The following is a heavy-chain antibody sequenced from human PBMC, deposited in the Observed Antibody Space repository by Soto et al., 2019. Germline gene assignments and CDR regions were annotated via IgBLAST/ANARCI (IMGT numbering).Heavy chain of an antibody. D-gene: IGHD6-6*01. J-gene: IGHJ4*02. CDR3: ASPNHSYSSSPYYFDY. CDR1: GGSISSSSYY. V-gene: IGHV4-39*01. Sequence: PSETLSLTCTVSGGSISSSSYYWGWIRQPPGKGLEWIGSIYYSGSTYYNPSLKSRVTISVDTSKNQFSLKLSSVAAADTAVYYCASPNHSYSSSPYYFDYWGQGTLVTVSS. CDR2: IYYSGST.